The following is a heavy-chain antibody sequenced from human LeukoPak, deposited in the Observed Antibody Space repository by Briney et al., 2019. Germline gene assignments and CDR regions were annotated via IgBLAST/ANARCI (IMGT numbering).Heavy chain of an antibody. Sequence: VESLGLSCAASGFTFNTYVMSWVRQAPGKGLEWVSGISGSGGSTDYAESVKGRFTISRDNSKNTLYLHLNNLRAEDTALYYCARDWGRGRYYFDYWGQGTLVTVSS. CDR1: GFTFNTYV. CDR2: ISGSGGST. V-gene: IGHV3-23*01. J-gene: IGHJ4*02. CDR3: ARDWGRGRYYFDY. D-gene: IGHD3-16*01.